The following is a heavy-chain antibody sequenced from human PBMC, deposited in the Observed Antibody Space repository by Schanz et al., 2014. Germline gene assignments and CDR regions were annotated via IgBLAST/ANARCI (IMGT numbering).Heavy chain of an antibody. J-gene: IGHJ2*01. CDR2: ISGSGGST. V-gene: IGHV3-23*01. CDR1: GFTFSSYA. D-gene: IGHD2-15*01. CDR3: ARKGGSGCRNWHFDL. Sequence: EVQLLESGGGLVQPGGSLRLSCAASGFTFSSYAMSWVRQAPGKGLEWVSAISGSGGSTYYADSVKGRFTISRDNCEISLCLQMNSHRAVGTAVHDGARKGGSGCRNWHFDLWGRGTLVTVSS.